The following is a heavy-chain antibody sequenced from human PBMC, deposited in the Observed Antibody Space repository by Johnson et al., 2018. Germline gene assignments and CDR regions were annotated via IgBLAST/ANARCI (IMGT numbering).Heavy chain of an antibody. V-gene: IGHV3-30*18. Sequence: QVQLVESGGGVVQPGRSLRLSCAASGFTFRNYGIHWVRQAPGKGLAWVAVISYDGSNKYYADSVKGRFTISRENSKNTRYLQMNSLRAEDTAVYYCAKDRAYCSSSSCYIVYYGMDVWGQGTTVTVSS. CDR3: AKDRAYCSSSSCYIVYYGMDV. CDR1: GFTFRNYG. CDR2: ISYDGSNK. J-gene: IGHJ6*02. D-gene: IGHD2-2*02.